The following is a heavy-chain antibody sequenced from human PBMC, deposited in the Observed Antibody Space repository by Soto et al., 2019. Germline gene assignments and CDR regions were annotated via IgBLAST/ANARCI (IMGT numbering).Heavy chain of an antibody. J-gene: IGHJ3*01. CDR3: ATDLDDVEAFDF. D-gene: IGHD1-1*01. V-gene: IGHV3-33*01. CDR1: GFTFSNYG. CDR2: TWFDESHK. Sequence: QVHVVESGGGVVQPGGSLRLSCVASGFTFSNYGMHWLRQAPGKGLDWVAMTWFDESHKYYADAVKDRFTISRDNSKNTLYLQMNSLRDDDSAVYYCATDLDDVEAFDFWGQGTSVIVSS.